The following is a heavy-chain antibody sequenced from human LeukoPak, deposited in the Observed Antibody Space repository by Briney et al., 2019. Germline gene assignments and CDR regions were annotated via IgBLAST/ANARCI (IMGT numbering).Heavy chain of an antibody. CDR1: GGSISSYY. J-gene: IGHJ5*02. D-gene: IGHD3-10*01. Sequence: SETLSLTCTVSGGSISSYYWSWSRQPPGKGLELIGYIYYSGNTNYNPSLKSRVTVSVDTSKNQFSLKLMSVTAADTAVYYCARDSGTTGEVKFDPWGQEPWSPSPQ. V-gene: IGHV4-59*12. CDR3: ARDSGTTGEVKFDP. CDR2: IYYSGNT.